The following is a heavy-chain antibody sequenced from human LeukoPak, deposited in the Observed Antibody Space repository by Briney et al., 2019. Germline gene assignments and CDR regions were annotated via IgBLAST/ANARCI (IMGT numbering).Heavy chain of an antibody. Sequence: ASVKVSCKASGYTFTSYGISWVRQAPGQGLEWMGWITTYNGNTNYAQKFQGRVTMTTDTSTSTAYMELRSLRSDDTAVYYCARETPFYYDSSGYYPDAFDIWGQGTMVTVSS. V-gene: IGHV1-18*01. CDR1: GYTFTSYG. CDR2: ITTYNGNT. J-gene: IGHJ3*02. CDR3: ARETPFYYDSSGYYPDAFDI. D-gene: IGHD3-22*01.